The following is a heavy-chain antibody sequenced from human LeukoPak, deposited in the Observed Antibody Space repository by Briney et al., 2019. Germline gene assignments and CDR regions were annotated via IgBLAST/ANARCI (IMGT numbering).Heavy chain of an antibody. V-gene: IGHV4-59*01. J-gene: IGHJ4*02. CDR2: IYYSGST. CDR3: ASGRWPQSLDY. D-gene: IGHD5-24*01. Sequence: KPSETLSLTCTVSGGSISSYYWSWIRQPPGKGLEWIGYIYYSGSTNYNPSLKSRVTISVDTSKNQFSLKLSSVTAADTAVYYCASGRWPQSLDYWGQGTLVTVSS. CDR1: GGSISSYY.